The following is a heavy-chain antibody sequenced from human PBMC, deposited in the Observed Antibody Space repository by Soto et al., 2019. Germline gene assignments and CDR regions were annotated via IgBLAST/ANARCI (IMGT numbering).Heavy chain of an antibody. J-gene: IGHJ6*01. CDR3: ARDLASFYGGNSVGYYYYGKGV. CDR1: GFTFSSYW. CDR2: INSDGSST. Sequence: GGSLRLSCAASGFTFSSYWMHWVRQAPGKGLVWVSRINSDGSSTSYADSVKGRFTISRDNAKNTLYLQMNSLRAEDKAVYYRARDLASFYGGNSVGYYYYGKGVWGQGTTVTVSS. D-gene: IGHD1-26*01. V-gene: IGHV3-74*01.